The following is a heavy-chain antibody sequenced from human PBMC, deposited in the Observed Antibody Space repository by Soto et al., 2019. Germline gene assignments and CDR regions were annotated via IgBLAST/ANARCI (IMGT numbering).Heavy chain of an antibody. CDR3: ARLTVRGVFHYYYYGMDV. CDR1: GGSITSYN. CDR2: VYNSGST. Sequence: ASETLSLTCTVSGGSITSYNWNWLRQPPGKALEWIGYVYNSGSTNYNPSLKSRVTISVDTSKNQFSLKVNSVTAADTAVYYCARLTVRGVFHYYYYGMDVWGQGTTVTVSS. D-gene: IGHD3-10*01. V-gene: IGHV4-59*01. J-gene: IGHJ6*02.